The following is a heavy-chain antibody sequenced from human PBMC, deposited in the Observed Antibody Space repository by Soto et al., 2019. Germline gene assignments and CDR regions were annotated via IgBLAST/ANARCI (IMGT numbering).Heavy chain of an antibody. V-gene: IGHV4-34*01. CDR3: ARGGGSSSWDALYYYYYGMDV. CDR2: INHSGST. J-gene: IGHJ6*02. CDR1: HESFNGYY. Sequence: SETLSLTCAVHHESFNGYYCSWIGYSPRKGLEWIGEINHSGSTNYNPSLKSRVTISVDTSKNQFSLKLSSVTAADTAVYYCARGGGSSSWDALYYYYYGMDVWGQGTTVT. D-gene: IGHD6-13*01.